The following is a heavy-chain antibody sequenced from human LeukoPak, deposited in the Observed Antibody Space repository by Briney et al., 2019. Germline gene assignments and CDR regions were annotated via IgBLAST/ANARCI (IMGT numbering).Heavy chain of an antibody. V-gene: IGHV3-30*03. CDR2: ISYDGSNK. CDR1: GFTFSSYG. CDR3: ARGHYGDNVWWLDP. Sequence: GGSLRLSCAASGFTFSSYGMHSVRQAPGKGLEWVAVISYDGSNKYYADSVNVRFTISRDNSKISLYLQMNSLRVEDTSLCYCARGHYGDNVWWLDPWGQGTLVTVSP. J-gene: IGHJ5*02. D-gene: IGHD4-17*01.